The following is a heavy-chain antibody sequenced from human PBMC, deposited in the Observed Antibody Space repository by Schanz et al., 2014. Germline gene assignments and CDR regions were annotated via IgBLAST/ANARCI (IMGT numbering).Heavy chain of an antibody. CDR3: ARVQDDILTGSEYYYGMDV. V-gene: IGHV1-18*01. D-gene: IGHD3-9*01. CDR2: ISANNGNT. CDR1: RSTFSSYT. J-gene: IGHJ6*02. Sequence: QVQLVQSGAEVKKPGSSVKVSCKASRSTFSSYTISWVRQARGQGLEWMGWISANNGNTNYAQKFQGRVTMTTDTSTSTAYMELRSLRSDDTAVYYCARVQDDILTGSEYYYGMDVWGQGTTVTVSS.